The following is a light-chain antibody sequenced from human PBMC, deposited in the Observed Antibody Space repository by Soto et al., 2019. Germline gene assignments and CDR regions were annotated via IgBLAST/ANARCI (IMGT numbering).Light chain of an antibody. Sequence: EIVMTQSPATLSVSPGERATLSRRASQSVSSNLAWYQQKPGQAPRLLIYGASTRATGIPARFSGSGSGTEFTLTISSLQSEDFAVYYCQQYNNWPWKFGQGTKVEIK. CDR3: QQYNNWPWK. CDR1: QSVSSN. CDR2: GAS. V-gene: IGKV3-15*01. J-gene: IGKJ1*01.